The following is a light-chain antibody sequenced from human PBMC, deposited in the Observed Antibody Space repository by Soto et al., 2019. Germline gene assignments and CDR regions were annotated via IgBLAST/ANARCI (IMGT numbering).Light chain of an antibody. V-gene: IGKV3-11*01. CDR1: QNIASY. CDR3: QQRSNWLT. Sequence: EIVLTQSPATLSLSPGERATLSCRTSQNIASYLAWYQHKPGQAPRLLIYDASKRAPGIPARFSGSGSGTDFTLTISSLEPEDFAVYYCQQRSNWLTFGGGSKVEIK. CDR2: DAS. J-gene: IGKJ4*01.